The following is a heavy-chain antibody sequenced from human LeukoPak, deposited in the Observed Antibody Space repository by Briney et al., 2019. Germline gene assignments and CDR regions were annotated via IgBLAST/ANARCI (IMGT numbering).Heavy chain of an antibody. J-gene: IGHJ4*02. V-gene: IGHV5-51*01. CDR2: IYPGDSDT. D-gene: IGHD6-13*01. CDR1: GYSFTSYW. CDR3: ARQDLAAAGSFDY. Sequence: GESLKISCKGSGYSFTSYWIGWVRQMPGKGLEWMGIIYPGDSDTRYSPSFQGQVTVSADKSISTAYLKWSSLKASDTAMYYCARQDLAAAGSFDYWGQGTLVTVSS.